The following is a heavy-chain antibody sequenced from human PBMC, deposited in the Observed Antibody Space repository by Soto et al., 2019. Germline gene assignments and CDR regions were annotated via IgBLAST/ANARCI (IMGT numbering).Heavy chain of an antibody. V-gene: IGHV4-34*01. Sequence: QVQLQQWGAGLLQPSETLSLSCAVFGGSFSGYYWSRIRQPPGKGLEWIGEINHSGSTNYNPSLKSRVTISVDPSKNQFSLKLSSVTAADTAVYYCARGGGYYYDSSGYYYWGQGTLVTVSS. CDR2: INHSGST. CDR3: ARGGGYYYDSSGYYY. D-gene: IGHD3-22*01. CDR1: GGSFSGYY. J-gene: IGHJ4*02.